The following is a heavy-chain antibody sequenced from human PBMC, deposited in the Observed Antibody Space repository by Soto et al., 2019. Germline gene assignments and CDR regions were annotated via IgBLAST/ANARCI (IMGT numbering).Heavy chain of an antibody. J-gene: IGHJ6*02. CDR3: ARCKYFFWSGAYYYGMDV. CDR1: GYSFTSYW. Sequence: GESLKISCKGSGYSFTSYWIGWVRQMPGKGLEWMGIIYPGDSDTRYSPSFQGQVTISADKSISTAYLQWSSLKASDTAMYYCARCKYFFWSGAYYYGMDVCGQRSTVPVS. D-gene: IGHD3-3*01. CDR2: IYPGDSDT. V-gene: IGHV5-51*01.